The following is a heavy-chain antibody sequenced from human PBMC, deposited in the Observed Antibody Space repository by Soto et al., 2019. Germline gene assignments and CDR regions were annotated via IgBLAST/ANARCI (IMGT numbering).Heavy chain of an antibody. J-gene: IGHJ3*02. D-gene: IGHD6-13*01. CDR2: ISWNSGSI. Sequence: GGSLRLSCAASGFTFDDYAMHWVRQAPGKGLEWVSGISWNSGSIGYADSVKGRFTISRDNAKNSLYLQMNSLRAEDTALYYCAKGIAAAANFDAFDIWGQGTMVTVSS. V-gene: IGHV3-9*01. CDR3: AKGIAAAANFDAFDI. CDR1: GFTFDDYA.